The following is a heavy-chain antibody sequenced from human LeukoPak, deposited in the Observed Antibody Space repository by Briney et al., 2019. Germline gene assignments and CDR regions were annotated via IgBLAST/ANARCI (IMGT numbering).Heavy chain of an antibody. J-gene: IGHJ3*02. Sequence: SSETLSLTCTVSGGSISSSSYYWGWIRQPPGKGLEWIGSIYYSGSTYYNPSLKSRVTISVDTSKNQFSLKLSSVTAADTAVYYCARISSGYDAYLEQEAFDIWGQGTMVTVSS. CDR3: ARISSGYDAYLEQEAFDI. CDR1: GGSISSSSYY. V-gene: IGHV4-39*07. CDR2: IYYSGST. D-gene: IGHD5-12*01.